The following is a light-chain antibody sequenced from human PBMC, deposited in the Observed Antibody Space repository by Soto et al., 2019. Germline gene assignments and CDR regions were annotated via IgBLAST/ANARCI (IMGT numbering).Light chain of an antibody. CDR1: QSISSW. CDR3: QQYNSYSPYT. Sequence: DIQMTQSPSTLSASVGDRVTITCRASQSISSWLAWYQKKPGKAPNLLXYDASNLESGVPSRFSGSGSGTELTLTISSLQPDDFANYYCQQYNSYSPYTFGQGTKVDIK. J-gene: IGKJ2*01. CDR2: DAS. V-gene: IGKV1-5*01.